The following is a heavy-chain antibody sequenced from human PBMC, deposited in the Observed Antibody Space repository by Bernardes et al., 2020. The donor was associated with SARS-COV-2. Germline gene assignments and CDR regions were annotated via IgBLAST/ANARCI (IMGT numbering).Heavy chain of an antibody. D-gene: IGHD3-22*01. CDR1: GFTFSSYA. V-gene: IGHV3-23*01. J-gene: IGHJ4*02. CDR3: AKVTSVVVITWNYDY. Sequence: GGSLRLSCAASGFTFSSYAMSWVRQAPGKGLEWVSAISGSGGSTYYTDSVKGRFTISRDNSKNTLYLQMNSLRAEDTAVYYCAKVTSVVVITWNYDYWGQGTLVTVSS. CDR2: ISGSGGST.